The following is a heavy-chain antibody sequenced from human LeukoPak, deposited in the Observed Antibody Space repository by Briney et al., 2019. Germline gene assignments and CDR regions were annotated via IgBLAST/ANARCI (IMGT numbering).Heavy chain of an antibody. CDR1: GGSFSGYY. Sequence: SETLSLTCAVYGGSFSGYYWSWIRRPPGKGLEWIGEINHSGSTNYNPSLKSRVTISVDTSKNQFSLKLSSVTAADTAVYYCARDYSDYYGSGSSYYYYYYMDVWGKGTRSPSP. D-gene: IGHD3-10*01. CDR3: ARDYSDYYGSGSSYYYYYYMDV. J-gene: IGHJ6*03. CDR2: INHSGST. V-gene: IGHV4-34*01.